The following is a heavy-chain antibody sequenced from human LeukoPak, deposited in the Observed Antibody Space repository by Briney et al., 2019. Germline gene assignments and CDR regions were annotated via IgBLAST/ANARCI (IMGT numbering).Heavy chain of an antibody. V-gene: IGHV4-39*07. CDR2: LSYSGST. J-gene: IGHJ3*02. D-gene: IGHD6-13*01. Sequence: SETLSLTCTVSGGSISNTAYYWGWIRQPPGKGLEWIGSLSYSGSTNYNPSLKSRVTMSVDTSKNQFSLKLSSVTAADTAVYYCARDGAAAVTGVAAFDIWGQGTMVTVSS. CDR3: ARDGAAAVTGVAAFDI. CDR1: GGSISNTAYY.